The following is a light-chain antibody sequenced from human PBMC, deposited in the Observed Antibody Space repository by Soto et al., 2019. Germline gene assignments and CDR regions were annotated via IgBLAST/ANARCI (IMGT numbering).Light chain of an antibody. CDR3: NSYTSSDTYV. Sequence: QSALTQPASVSGSPGQSITISCIGTSSHVGNYNYVSWYQQNPGKAPKLMIYEVSNRPSGVSNRFSGSKSGNTASLTISGLQAEDEADYYCNSYTSSDTYVFGTGTKVTVL. CDR2: EVS. J-gene: IGLJ1*01. CDR1: SSHVGNYNY. V-gene: IGLV2-14*01.